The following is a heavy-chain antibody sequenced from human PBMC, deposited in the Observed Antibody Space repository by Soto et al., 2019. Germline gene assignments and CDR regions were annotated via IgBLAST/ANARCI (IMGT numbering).Heavy chain of an antibody. CDR2: ISAAGDP. D-gene: IGHD2-21*02. CDR1: GFTFRNYD. V-gene: IGHV3-13*05. Sequence: EVQLVESGGGLVQPGGSLRLSSEASGFTFRNYDMHWVRQGTGKGLEWVSGISAAGDPDYADSVEGRFTISRENAQNSFFLQMNSLRVGETAVYYCARTDRDVYGLDVWGQGTTVIVSS. CDR3: ARTDRDVYGLDV. J-gene: IGHJ6*02.